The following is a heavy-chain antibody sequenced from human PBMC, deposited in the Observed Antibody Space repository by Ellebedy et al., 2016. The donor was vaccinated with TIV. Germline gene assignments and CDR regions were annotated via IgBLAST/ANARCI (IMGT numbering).Heavy chain of an antibody. CDR3: TGWRSGDPT. D-gene: IGHD4-17*01. CDR2: TRNKPNNYTT. V-gene: IGHV3-72*01. J-gene: IGHJ5*02. CDR1: GFTFSSSW. Sequence: GESLKISCAASGFTFSSSWMTWVRQAPGKGLEWVGRTRNKPNNYTTEYAASVKGRFTISRDDSKNSLYLQMNSLKIEDTAVYYCTGWRSGDPTWGQGTLVTVSS.